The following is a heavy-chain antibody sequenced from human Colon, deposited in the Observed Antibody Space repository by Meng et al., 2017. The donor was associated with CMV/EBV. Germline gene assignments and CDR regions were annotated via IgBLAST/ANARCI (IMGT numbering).Heavy chain of an antibody. CDR2: INPKSGDT. CDR1: GYTFTDYI. CDR3: AKDWSGGSCFDY. J-gene: IGHJ4*02. D-gene: IGHD2-15*01. V-gene: IGHV1-2*06. Sequence: CKASGYTFTDYIIHWVRQAPGQGLEWMGRINPKSGDTRYAHNFQGRATLTRDTSITTVYMELTGLTSNDTAIYYCAKDWSGGSCFDYWGQGTLVTVSS.